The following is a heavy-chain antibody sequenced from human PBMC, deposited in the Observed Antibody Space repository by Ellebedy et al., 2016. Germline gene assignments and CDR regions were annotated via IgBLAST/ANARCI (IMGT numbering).Heavy chain of an antibody. CDR2: ISSSSTI. Sequence: GESLKISCAASGFTFSSYSMNWVRQAPGKGLEWVSYISSSSTIYYADSVKGRFTISRDNAKNSLYLQMSSLRDEDTAVYYCAREVAGYCTNGVCYKLFYYGMDVWGQGTTVTVSS. V-gene: IGHV3-48*02. J-gene: IGHJ6*02. CDR1: GFTFSSYS. CDR3: AREVAGYCTNGVCYKLFYYGMDV. D-gene: IGHD2-8*01.